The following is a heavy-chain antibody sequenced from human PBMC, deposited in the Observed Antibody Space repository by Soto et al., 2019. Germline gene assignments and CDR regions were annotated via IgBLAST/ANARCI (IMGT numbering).Heavy chain of an antibody. CDR3: AKARGGSSPVY. CDR1: GYTFTSYA. CDR2: INAGNGNT. Sequence: QVQLVQSGAEVKKPGASVKVSCKASGYTFTSYAMHWVRQAPGQRLEWMGWINAGNGNTKYSQKFQGRVTITSDTSSSTAYMELSSLRSEDTAVYYCAKARGGSSPVYWGQGTLVTVSS. V-gene: IGHV1-3*01. D-gene: IGHD2-15*01. J-gene: IGHJ4*02.